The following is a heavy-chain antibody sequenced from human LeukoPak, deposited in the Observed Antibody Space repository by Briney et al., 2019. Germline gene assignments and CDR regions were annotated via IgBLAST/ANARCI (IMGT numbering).Heavy chain of an antibody. Sequence: GGSLRLSCAASGFTFSSYSMNWVRQAPGKGLEWVSSISSSSSYIYYADSVKGRFTISRDNAKNSLYLQMNSLRAEDTDVYYCARDPLPIVGATPVGYWGQGTLVTVSS. CDR2: ISSSSSYI. CDR1: GFTFSSYS. J-gene: IGHJ4*02. CDR3: ARDPLPIVGATPVGY. D-gene: IGHD1-26*01. V-gene: IGHV3-21*01.